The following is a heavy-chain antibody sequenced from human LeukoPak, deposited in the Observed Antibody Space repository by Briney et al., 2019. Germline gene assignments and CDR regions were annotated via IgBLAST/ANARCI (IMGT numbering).Heavy chain of an antibody. CDR1: GGTFSSYA. D-gene: IGHD4-11*01. V-gene: IGHV3-53*01. CDR3: ARDHYSNYLDY. CDR2: IYSGGST. J-gene: IGHJ4*02. Sequence: SCKASGGTFSSYAISWVRQAPGKGLEWVSMIYSGGSTYYADSVKGRFTISRDNSKNTLYLQMNSLRAEDTAFYYCARDHYSNYLDYWGQGTLVTVSS.